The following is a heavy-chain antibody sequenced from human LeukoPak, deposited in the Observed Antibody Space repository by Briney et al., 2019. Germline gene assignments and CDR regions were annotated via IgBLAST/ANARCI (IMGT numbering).Heavy chain of an antibody. J-gene: IGHJ6*02. Sequence: PSETLSLTCAVSGGSISSGGYSWSWLRQPPGTGLEWLGYIYHSGSTYYNPSLKSRVTISVDRSKNQFSLKLSSVTAADTAVYYCARARSRTNYYGMDVWGRGTTVTVSS. CDR1: GGSISSGGYS. CDR2: IYHSGST. V-gene: IGHV4-30-2*01. D-gene: IGHD1-14*01. CDR3: ARARSRTNYYGMDV.